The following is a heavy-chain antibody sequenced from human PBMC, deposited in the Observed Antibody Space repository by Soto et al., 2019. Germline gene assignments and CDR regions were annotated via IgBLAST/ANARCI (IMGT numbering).Heavy chain of an antibody. D-gene: IGHD4-17*01. CDR1: GFTFSSYA. CDR3: AKRTVGWYFDL. J-gene: IGHJ2*01. CDR2: ISGSGGST. V-gene: IGHV3-23*01. Sequence: EVQLLESGGGLVQPGGSLRLSCAASGFTFSSYAMNWVRQAPGKGLEWVSVISGSGGSTYYADSVKGRFTIYRDNSANTLSRQTTRLTAEDTAVYYCAKRTVGWYFDLWGRGTLVTVSS.